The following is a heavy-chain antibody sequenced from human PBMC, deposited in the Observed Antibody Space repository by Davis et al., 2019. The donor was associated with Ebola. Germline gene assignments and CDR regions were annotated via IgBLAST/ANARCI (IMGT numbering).Heavy chain of an antibody. Sequence: PGGSLRLSCAVSGFNMNAYSMDWVRQTPRKGLEWLSYISGSGSTKYYADSVEGRFTISRDNAKASLYLQMNSLRHEDTAVYYCVRDGDYYYFDHWGQGTLVTVSS. D-gene: IGHD4-17*01. CDR1: GFNMNAYS. J-gene: IGHJ4*02. CDR2: ISGSGSTK. CDR3: VRDGDYYYFDH. V-gene: IGHV3-48*02.